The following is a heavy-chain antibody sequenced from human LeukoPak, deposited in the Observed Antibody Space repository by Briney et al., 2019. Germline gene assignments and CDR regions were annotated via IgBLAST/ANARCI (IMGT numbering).Heavy chain of an antibody. V-gene: IGHV3-49*03. Sequence: GGSLRLSCEGSGFTFGDYGVGWFRQAPGKGLQWVTSIRSNTYGGSTEYVPSVKGRFTISRDDSNSIAYLQMNSLKAEDTAIYYCARVSRGGITASWFDPWGQGTLVTISS. D-gene: IGHD6-13*01. CDR2: IRSNTYGGST. CDR3: ARVSRGGITASWFDP. J-gene: IGHJ5*02. CDR1: GFTFGDYG.